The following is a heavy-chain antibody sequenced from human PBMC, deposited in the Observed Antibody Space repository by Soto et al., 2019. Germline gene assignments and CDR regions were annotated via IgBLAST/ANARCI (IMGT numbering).Heavy chain of an antibody. V-gene: IGHV4-31*03. J-gene: IGHJ3*02. D-gene: IGHD2-2*01. CDR1: GGSISSGGYY. CDR2: IYYSGST. Sequence: QVQLQESGPGLAKPSQTLSLTCTVSGGSISSGGYYWSWIRQHPGKGLEWIGYIYYSGSTYYNPSLKSRVTISVDTSKNQFSLKLSSVTAADTAVYYCARSVVPAAHDAFDIWGQGTMVTVSS. CDR3: ARSVVPAAHDAFDI.